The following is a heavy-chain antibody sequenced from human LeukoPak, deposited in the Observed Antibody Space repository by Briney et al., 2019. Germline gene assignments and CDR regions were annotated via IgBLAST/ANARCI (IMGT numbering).Heavy chain of an antibody. Sequence: SVKVSCKASGYTFTSYYMHWVRQAPGQGLEWMGIINPSGGSTSYAQKFQGRVTMTRDTSTSTVYMELSSLRSEDTAVYYCGANSGSSSGAFDIWGQGTMVTVSS. CDR1: GYTFTSYY. CDR2: INPSGGST. CDR3: GANSGSSSGAFDI. D-gene: IGHD1-26*01. J-gene: IGHJ3*02. V-gene: IGHV1-46*01.